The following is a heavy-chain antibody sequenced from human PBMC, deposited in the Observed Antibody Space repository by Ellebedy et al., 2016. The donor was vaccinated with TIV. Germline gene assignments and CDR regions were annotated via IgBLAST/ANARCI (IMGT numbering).Heavy chain of an antibody. CDR2: IHQDGSEK. CDR1: GFNFSNYC. Sequence: GGSLRLSXVISGFNFSNYCMAWVRQAPGKGLEWVAKIHQDGSEKYYVDSVKGRFTISRDNSKNAVYLQMNSLRAEDTAIYYCARQEMGCSSTRCNFYYGMDVWGQGTTVTVSS. V-gene: IGHV3-7*01. CDR3: ARQEMGCSSTRCNFYYGMDV. J-gene: IGHJ6*02. D-gene: IGHD2-2*01.